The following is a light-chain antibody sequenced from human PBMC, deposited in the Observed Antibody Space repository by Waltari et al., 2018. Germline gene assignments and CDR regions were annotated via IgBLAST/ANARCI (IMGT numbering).Light chain of an antibody. V-gene: IGKV1-5*03. CDR2: KAS. CDR3: QQSYSTLPT. Sequence: DIQMTQFPSTLSASVGDRPTITCRASQRINSWLAWYQQKPGKAPKLLIYKASSLESGVPSRFSGSGSGTDFTLTISSLQPEDFATYYCQQSYSTLPTFGPGTTVDVK. CDR1: QRINSW. J-gene: IGKJ3*01.